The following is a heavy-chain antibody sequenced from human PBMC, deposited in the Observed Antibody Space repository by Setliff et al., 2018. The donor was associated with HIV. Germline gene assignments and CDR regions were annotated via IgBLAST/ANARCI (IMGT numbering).Heavy chain of an antibody. V-gene: IGHV5-51*01. CDR3: TRGGLYDSGGYYPPPAGRIDS. CDR2: IYPGDSET. Sequence: GESLKISCRVSGYSFTSYWIAWVRQMPGRGLEWMGNIYPGDSETRYSPSFVGQVTFSVDKSVNTAYLQRRSLKASDTAMYYCTRGGLYDSGGYYPPPAGRIDSWGPGTLVTVSS. D-gene: IGHD3-22*01. CDR1: GYSFTSYW. J-gene: IGHJ4*02.